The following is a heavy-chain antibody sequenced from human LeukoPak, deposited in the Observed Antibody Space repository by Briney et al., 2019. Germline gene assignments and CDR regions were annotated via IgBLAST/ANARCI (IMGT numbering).Heavy chain of an antibody. CDR3: PTEKPHLTDFDY. D-gene: IGHD7-27*01. CDR2: IKSKTDGGTT. J-gene: IGHJ4*02. Sequence: GGSLRLSCAASGFTFSNAWMSWVRQAPGQGREWVGRIKSKTDGGTTDYAAPVKGRFTISRDDSKNTLYLQMNSLKTEDTAVYYFPTEKPHLTDFDYWGQGTLVTVSS. V-gene: IGHV3-15*01. CDR1: GFTFSNAW.